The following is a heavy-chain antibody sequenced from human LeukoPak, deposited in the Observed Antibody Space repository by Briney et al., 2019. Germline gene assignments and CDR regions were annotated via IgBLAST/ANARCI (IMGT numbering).Heavy chain of an antibody. CDR3: ARVIHTPSSGTYYKQPTFYYYYYMDV. CDR2: ISGDGGST. V-gene: IGHV3-43*02. Sequence: GGSLRLSCAASGFTFDDYVMHWVRQAPGKGLEWVSLISGDGGSTYYADSVKGRFTISRDNSKNSLYLQMNSLRTEDTALYYCARVIHTPSSGTYYKQPTFYYYYYMDVWGKGTTVTVSS. J-gene: IGHJ6*03. CDR1: GFTFDDYV. D-gene: IGHD3-10*01.